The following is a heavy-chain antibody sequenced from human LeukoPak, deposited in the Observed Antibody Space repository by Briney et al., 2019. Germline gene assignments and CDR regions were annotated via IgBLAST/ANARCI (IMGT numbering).Heavy chain of an antibody. Sequence: SETLSLTCTVSAGPITDYYWTWIRQTPGKELEWIGYITHSGTTNYNPSLQSRVSISGDASKRQFSLQLTSVTSADTAVYYCAKASWVSNADAVCWGQGTLVTVSS. CDR1: AGPITDYY. CDR3: AKASWVSNADAVC. J-gene: IGHJ4*02. V-gene: IGHV4-59*01. D-gene: IGHD1-1*01. CDR2: ITHSGTT.